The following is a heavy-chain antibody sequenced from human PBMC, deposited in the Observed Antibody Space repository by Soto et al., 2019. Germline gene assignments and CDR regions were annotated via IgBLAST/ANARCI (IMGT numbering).Heavy chain of an antibody. CDR2: IKSKTDGGTT. J-gene: IGHJ4*02. CDR3: TTDLNNYIWGSYRHPPDY. Sequence: GGSLSLSCAASGFTFSNAWMSWVRQAPGKGLEWVGRIKSKTDGGTTDYAAPVKGRFTISRDDSKNMLYLQMNSLKTEDTAVYYCTTDLNNYIWGSYRHPPDYWGQGTLVTVSS. D-gene: IGHD3-16*02. V-gene: IGHV3-15*01. CDR1: GFTFSNAW.